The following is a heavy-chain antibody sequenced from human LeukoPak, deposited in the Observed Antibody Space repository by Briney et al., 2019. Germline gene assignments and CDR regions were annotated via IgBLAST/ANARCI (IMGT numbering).Heavy chain of an antibody. V-gene: IGHV4-39*01. CDR2: IYYAGDT. CDR1: GGPVSSSSYY. Sequence: SGTLSLTCTVSGGPVSSSSYYWGWVRQSPEKGLECIGTIYYAGDTYYNPSLESRLTISVDTSKNQFSLKLRSVTAPDTAVYYCATWDSGRYSQIDNWGQGTLVTVSS. CDR3: ATWDSGRYSQIDN. J-gene: IGHJ4*02. D-gene: IGHD1-26*01.